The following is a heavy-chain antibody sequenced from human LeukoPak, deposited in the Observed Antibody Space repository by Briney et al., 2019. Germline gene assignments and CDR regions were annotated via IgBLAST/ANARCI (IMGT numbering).Heavy chain of an antibody. Sequence: SETLSLTCAVSGYSISSGYYWGWIRQPPGKGLEWIGSIYHSGSTYYNPSLKSRVTISVDTSKNQFSLRLSSVTAADTAVYYCARLAYGDYHDYWGQGTLVTVSS. CDR1: GYSISSGYY. CDR3: ARLAYGDYHDY. V-gene: IGHV4-38-2*01. CDR2: IYHSGST. J-gene: IGHJ4*02. D-gene: IGHD4-17*01.